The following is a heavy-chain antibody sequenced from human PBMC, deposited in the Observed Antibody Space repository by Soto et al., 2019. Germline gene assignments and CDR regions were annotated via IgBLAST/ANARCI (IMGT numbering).Heavy chain of an antibody. D-gene: IGHD6-19*01. V-gene: IGHV3-74*01. J-gene: IGHJ3*02. CDR1: GFTFSSYW. CDR2: INTDGSGT. CDR3: TRGWLYAFDI. Sequence: PGGFLRLSCAASGFTFSSYWMHWVRQAPGKGLVWVSQINTDGSGTTYADSVKGRFSISRDNAKNTLYLQVNSLRVEDTAMYYCTRGWLYAFDIWGQGTMVTVSS.